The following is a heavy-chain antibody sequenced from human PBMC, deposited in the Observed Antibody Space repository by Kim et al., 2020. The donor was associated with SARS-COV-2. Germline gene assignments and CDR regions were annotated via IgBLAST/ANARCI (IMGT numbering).Heavy chain of an antibody. CDR2: IYYSGST. CDR1: GGSVSSGSYY. Sequence: SETLSLTCTVSGGSVSSGSYYWSWIRQPPGKGLEWIGYIYYSGSTNYNPSLKSRVTISVDTSKNQFSLKLSSVTAADTAVYYCARDRRLRRYCSGGSCRDYGMDVWGQGTTVTVSS. V-gene: IGHV4-61*01. J-gene: IGHJ6*02. D-gene: IGHD2-15*01. CDR3: ARDRRLRRYCSGGSCRDYGMDV.